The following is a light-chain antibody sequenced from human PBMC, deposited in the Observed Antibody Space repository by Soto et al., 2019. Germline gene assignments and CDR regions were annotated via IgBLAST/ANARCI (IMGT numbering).Light chain of an antibody. CDR1: SXDVGGYNY. CDR3: SSYTSSSTLV. CDR2: EVS. Sequence: HSALTQPASVSGSPGQSITISCTGTSXDVGGYNYVSWYQQHPGKAPKLMIYEVSNRPSGVSNRFSGSESGNTASLTISGLQAEDEADYYCSSYTSSSTLVFGTGTKVTLL. V-gene: IGLV2-14*01. J-gene: IGLJ1*01.